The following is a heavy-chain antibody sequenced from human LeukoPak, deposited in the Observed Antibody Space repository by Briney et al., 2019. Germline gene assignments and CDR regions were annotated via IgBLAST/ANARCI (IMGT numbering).Heavy chain of an antibody. D-gene: IGHD3-3*01. V-gene: IGHV3-66*02. CDR2: IYSGGST. Sequence: GGSLRLSCAASGFTVSSNYMSWVRQAPGEGLEWVSVIYSGGSTYYADSVKGRFTISRDNSKNTLYLQMNSLRAEDTAVYYCARASYTNDFWSGYYDSDYWGQGTLVTVSS. CDR3: ARASYTNDFWSGYYDSDY. CDR1: GFTVSSNY. J-gene: IGHJ4*02.